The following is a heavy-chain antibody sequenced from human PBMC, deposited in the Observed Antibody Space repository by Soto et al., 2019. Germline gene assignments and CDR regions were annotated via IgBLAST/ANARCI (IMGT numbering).Heavy chain of an antibody. CDR2: TYSGNT. Sequence: QVQLVQSGAEVKKSGASVKVSCKASGYTFSSYAIVWVRQAPGQGLEWMGWTYSGNTNYAQKVQGRVTMTTDTSTSTAYMELRRLRADDTAVYYCARDGAIGAADYWGQGTLVTVSS. J-gene: IGHJ4*02. V-gene: IGHV1-18*01. CDR1: GYTFSSYA. CDR3: ARDGAIGAADY. D-gene: IGHD6-25*01.